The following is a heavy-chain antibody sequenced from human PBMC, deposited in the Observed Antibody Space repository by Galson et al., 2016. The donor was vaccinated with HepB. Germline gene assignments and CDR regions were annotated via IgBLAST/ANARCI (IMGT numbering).Heavy chain of an antibody. CDR1: GYTFTGYY. J-gene: IGHJ4*02. Sequence: SVKVSCKASGYTFTGYYLHWVRQAPGQGLEWMGWINPNSGGTNFAQRFQDRVTMTRDKSINTAYMELSSLRSDDTAIYYCTRAPLITLGGDYWGQGTLVTVSS. V-gene: IGHV1-2*02. CDR2: INPNSGGT. D-gene: IGHD3-16*01. CDR3: TRAPLITLGGDY.